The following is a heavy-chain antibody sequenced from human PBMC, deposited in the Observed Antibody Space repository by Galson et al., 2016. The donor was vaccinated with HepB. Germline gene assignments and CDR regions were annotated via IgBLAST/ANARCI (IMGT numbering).Heavy chain of an antibody. CDR3: ASCMGWYGMCAFEI. J-gene: IGHJ3*02. CDR1: TFTFSNYW. V-gene: IGHV3-7*01. Sequence: SLRLSCADSTFTFSNYWMTWVRQAPGKGLEWVANIKPDGSEKYYVDSVKGRFTISRDNAKNSLYLQMNSLRAEDTAVYYCASCMGWYGMCAFEIWGQGTMVTVSS. D-gene: IGHD6-13*01. CDR2: IKPDGSEK.